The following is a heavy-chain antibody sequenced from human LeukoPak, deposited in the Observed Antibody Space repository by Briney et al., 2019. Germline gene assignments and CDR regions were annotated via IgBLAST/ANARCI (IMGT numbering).Heavy chain of an antibody. V-gene: IGHV3-21*01. Sequence: GGSLRLSCAASGFTFSSYSMNWVRQAPGKGLEWVSSISSSSSYIYYADSVKGRFTISRDNAKNSLYLQMNSLRAEDTAVYYCARSIAATASANDYWGQGTLVTVSS. CDR2: ISSSSSYI. D-gene: IGHD6-6*01. CDR3: ARSIAATASANDY. CDR1: GFTFSSYS. J-gene: IGHJ4*02.